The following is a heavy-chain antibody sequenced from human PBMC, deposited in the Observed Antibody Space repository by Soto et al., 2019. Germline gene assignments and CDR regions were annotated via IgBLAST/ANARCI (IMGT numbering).Heavy chain of an antibody. CDR2: ISQTGAT. CDR1: GGSITSGNSYS. Sequence: PWETLSLTCAVSGGSITSGNSYSWAWIRQPPGRGLEWIGSISQTGATSYNPSLKSRVSVSLDKSKNQFSLRLSSVTAADMAVYYCARAVSPYFGTWFDPWGQGTLVTVSS. CDR3: ARAVSPYFGTWFDP. J-gene: IGHJ5*02. D-gene: IGHD3-10*01. V-gene: IGHV4-30-2*01.